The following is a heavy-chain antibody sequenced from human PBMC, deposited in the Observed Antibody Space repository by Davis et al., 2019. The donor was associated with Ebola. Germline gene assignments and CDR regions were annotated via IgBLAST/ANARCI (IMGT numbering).Heavy chain of an antibody. CDR3: ARELPYSSGGHNLYGLDV. J-gene: IGHJ6*04. D-gene: IGHD3-22*01. CDR1: GVTLRYYD. Sequence: GSLITPFASSGVTLRYYDFHSVRQFQGAGLEWVSAIGRADDTYYAGSVKGRFTISRDDAKNSLYLQMNGLRAGDTAVYYCARELPYSSGGHNLYGLDVWGKGTTVTVSS. CDR2: IGRADDT. V-gene: IGHV3-13*01.